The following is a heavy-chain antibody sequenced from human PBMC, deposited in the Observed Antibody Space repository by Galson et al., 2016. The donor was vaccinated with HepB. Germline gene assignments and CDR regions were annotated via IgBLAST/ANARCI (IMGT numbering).Heavy chain of an antibody. CDR2: ISSSKTYI. J-gene: IGHJ3*01. D-gene: IGHD1-1*01. Sequence: SLRLSCAASGFTFKNYTMNWVRQAPGKEPEWVSSISSSKTYIYYEDSVRGRFTVSRDTAKDSLDLQMYSLRAEDTATYYRAREGSVVKPTDPVAAFDFWGQGTVVTVSS. CDR3: AREGSVVKPTDPVAAFDF. V-gene: IGHV3-21*01. CDR1: GFTFKNYT.